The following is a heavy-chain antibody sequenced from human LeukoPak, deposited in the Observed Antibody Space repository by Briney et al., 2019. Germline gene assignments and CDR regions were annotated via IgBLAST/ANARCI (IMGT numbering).Heavy chain of an antibody. Sequence: TSETLSLTCAVYGGSFSGYYWSWIRQPPGKGLEWIGEINHSGSTNYNPSLKSRVTISVDTSMNQFSLKLSSVTAADTAVYYCARLAPYDYVWGSYRYGRRYYFDYWGQGTLVTVSS. CDR2: INHSGST. D-gene: IGHD3-16*02. CDR3: ARLAPYDYVWGSYRYGRRYYFDY. CDR1: GGSFSGYY. V-gene: IGHV4-34*01. J-gene: IGHJ4*02.